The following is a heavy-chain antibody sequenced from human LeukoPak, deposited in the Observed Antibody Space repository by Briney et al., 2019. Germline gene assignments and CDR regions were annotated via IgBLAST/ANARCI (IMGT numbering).Heavy chain of an antibody. Sequence: GGSLRLSCAASGFTFSSYSMNWVRQAPGKGLEWVSSISSSSSYIYYADSVKGRFTISRDNAKNSLYLQMNSLRAEDTAVYYCAGVDLNMVRGVQDWGQGTLVTVSS. J-gene: IGHJ4*02. D-gene: IGHD3-10*01. V-gene: IGHV3-21*04. CDR3: AGVDLNMVRGVQD. CDR2: ISSSSSYI. CDR1: GFTFSSYS.